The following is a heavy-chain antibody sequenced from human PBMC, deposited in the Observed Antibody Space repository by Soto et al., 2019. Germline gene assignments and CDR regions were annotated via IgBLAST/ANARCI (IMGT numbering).Heavy chain of an antibody. Sequence: QVHLQESGPGLVAPSGTLSLTCTLSGGSVRAPDWWNWVRQSPDKGLEWIAEVHISGHSNYNPSLRSRVRVPIDSSKNQFYLNLNSVTAADTAIYYCARVRQGCSANNCYFDPWGQGTQVTISS. CDR3: ARVRQGCSANNCYFDP. CDR2: VHISGHS. J-gene: IGHJ5*01. V-gene: IGHV4-4*02. CDR1: GGSVRAPDW. D-gene: IGHD1-1*01.